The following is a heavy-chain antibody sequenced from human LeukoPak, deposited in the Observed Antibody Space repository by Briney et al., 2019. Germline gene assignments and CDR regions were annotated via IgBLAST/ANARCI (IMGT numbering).Heavy chain of an antibody. CDR2: IKEDGSEK. J-gene: IGHJ4*02. CDR1: GFTFSKYW. Sequence: GGSLRLSCAASGFTFSKYWMSWVRQAPGRGLEWVANIKEDGSEKHYVDSVKGRFTTSRDNAKNSLYLQMNSLRAEDTAVYYCARESGYPDYWGQGTLVTVSS. D-gene: IGHD3-22*01. V-gene: IGHV3-7*01. CDR3: ARESGYPDY.